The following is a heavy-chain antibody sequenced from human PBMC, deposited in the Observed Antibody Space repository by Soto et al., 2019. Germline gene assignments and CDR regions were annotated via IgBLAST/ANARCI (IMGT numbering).Heavy chain of an antibody. J-gene: IGHJ4*02. Sequence: QVQLVQSGAEVKKPGSSVKVSCKASGGTFSSYAISWVRQAPGQGLEWMGGIIPIFGTANYAQKFQGRVTITADESTSTAYMELSSLRSEDTAVYYWAREGHCISTSCYAGYWGQGTLVTVSS. CDR1: GGTFSSYA. D-gene: IGHD2-2*01. CDR3: AREGHCISTSCYAGY. CDR2: IIPIFGTA. V-gene: IGHV1-69*12.